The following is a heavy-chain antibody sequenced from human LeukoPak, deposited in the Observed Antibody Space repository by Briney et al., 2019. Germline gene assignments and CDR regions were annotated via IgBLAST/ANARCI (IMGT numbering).Heavy chain of an antibody. J-gene: IGHJ4*02. D-gene: IGHD3-22*01. V-gene: IGHV3-7*03. CDR2: INQNGSDK. Sequence: PGGSLRLSCAVSGFTFSSYWMNWVRQAPGKGLEWVANINQNGSDKYYVESVKGRFTISRDNFKNTLYLQMNSLRAEDTAVYYCAKVRDYDSSGYSDYWGQGNLVTVSS. CDR3: AKVRDYDSSGYSDY. CDR1: GFTFSSYW.